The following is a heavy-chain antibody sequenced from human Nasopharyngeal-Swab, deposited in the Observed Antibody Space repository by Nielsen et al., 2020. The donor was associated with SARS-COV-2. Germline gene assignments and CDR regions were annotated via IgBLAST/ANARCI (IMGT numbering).Heavy chain of an antibody. CDR2: IYYSGST. V-gene: IGHV4-31*03. CDR3: ARGRWGVVAATRRFDY. Sequence: SETLSLTCTVSGGSISSGGYYWSWIRQHPGKGLEWIRYIYYSGSTYYNPSLKSRVTISVDTSKNQFSLKLSSVTAADTAVYYCARGRWGVVAATRRFDYWGQGTLVTVSS. CDR1: GGSISSGGYY. J-gene: IGHJ4*02. D-gene: IGHD2-15*01.